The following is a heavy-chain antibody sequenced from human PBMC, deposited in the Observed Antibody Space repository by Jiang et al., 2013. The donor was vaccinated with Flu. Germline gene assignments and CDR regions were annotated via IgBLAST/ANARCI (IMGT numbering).Heavy chain of an antibody. CDR1: GDSVSRNNAA. V-gene: IGHV6-1*01. D-gene: IGHD3-10*01. Sequence: SQTLSLTCDISGDSVSRNNAAWNWIRQSPSRGLEWLGRTYYRTKWYDDYAVSVKGRLTINPDTSRSQFSLHLNSVTPEDTAVYYCTRGGLGSSVFIFDVWGQGTMVTVSS. CDR3: TRGGLGSSVFIFDV. CDR2: TYYRTKWYD. J-gene: IGHJ3*01.